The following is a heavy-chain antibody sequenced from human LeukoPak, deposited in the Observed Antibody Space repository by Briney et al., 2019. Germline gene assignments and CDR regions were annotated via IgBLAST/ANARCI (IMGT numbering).Heavy chain of an antibody. J-gene: IGHJ3*02. D-gene: IGHD3-9*01. CDR3: ASSRGLVLRYFDWLMVPSDGGAFDI. CDR2: IYYSGST. V-gene: IGHV4-39*07. CDR1: GGSISSSSYY. Sequence: PSETLSLTCTVSGGSISSSSYYWGWIRQPPGKGLEWIGSIYYSGSTYYNPSLKSRVTISVDTSKNQFSLKLSSVTAADTAVYYCASSRGLVLRYFDWLMVPSDGGAFDIWGQGTMVTVSS.